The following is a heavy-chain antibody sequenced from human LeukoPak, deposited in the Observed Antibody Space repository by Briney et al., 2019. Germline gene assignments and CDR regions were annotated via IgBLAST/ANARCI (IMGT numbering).Heavy chain of an antibody. V-gene: IGHV1-69*13. CDR1: GVTFSSYA. CDR2: IIPIFGTA. CDR3: ARDRGRIAAAGTILWFDP. D-gene: IGHD6-13*01. J-gene: IGHJ5*02. Sequence: SVKVSCKASGVTFSSYAISWVRQAPGQGLEWMGGIIPIFGTANYAQKFQGRVTITADESTSTAYMELSSLRSEDTAVYYCARDRGRIAAAGTILWFDPWGQGTLVTVSS.